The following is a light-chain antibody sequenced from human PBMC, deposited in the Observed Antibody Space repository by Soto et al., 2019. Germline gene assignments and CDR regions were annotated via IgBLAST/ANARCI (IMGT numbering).Light chain of an antibody. CDR2: KAS. CDR3: QQYDSYSLWM. CDR1: QSISTW. J-gene: IGKJ1*01. Sequence: DIQITQSPSTLSASVGDRVTITCRASQSISTWLAWYQQKPGKAPKLLIYKASSLESGVPSRFSGSGSGTEFTLTISSLQPDDFATYYCQQYDSYSLWMFGQGTKVEI. V-gene: IGKV1-5*03.